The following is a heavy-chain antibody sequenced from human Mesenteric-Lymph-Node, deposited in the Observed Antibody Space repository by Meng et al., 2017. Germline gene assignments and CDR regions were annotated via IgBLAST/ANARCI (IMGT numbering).Heavy chain of an antibody. J-gene: IGHJ4*02. CDR3: ARKRSSFDD. CDR1: DDSISRYY. D-gene: IGHD6-25*01. Sequence: GSLRLSCTVSDDSISRYYWSWIRQPAGKGLEWIGRFYSNGSTNYSPSLKSRVTMSVDTSNNQFSLKMSSVTAADTAVYYCARKRSSFDDWGQGTLVTVSS. CDR2: FYSNGST. V-gene: IGHV4-4*07.